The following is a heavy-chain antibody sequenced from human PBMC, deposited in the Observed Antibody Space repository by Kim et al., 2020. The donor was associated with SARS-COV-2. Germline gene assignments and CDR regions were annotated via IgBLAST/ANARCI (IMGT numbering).Heavy chain of an antibody. J-gene: IGHJ6*02. D-gene: IGHD2-2*01. CDR3: VKEGAPAAKYGMDV. Sequence: GDSVTGRFTIPRDNSKITLYLQMNSVVAEDTAVYYCVKEGAPAAKYGMDVWGQGTTVTVSS. V-gene: IGHV3-23*02.